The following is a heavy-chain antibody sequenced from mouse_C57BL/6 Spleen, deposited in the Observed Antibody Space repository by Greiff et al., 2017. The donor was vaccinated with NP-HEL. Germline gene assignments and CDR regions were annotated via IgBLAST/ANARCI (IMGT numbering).Heavy chain of an antibody. Sequence: VQLQQSGPELVKPGASVKISCKASGYSFTDYYMNWVKQSNGKSLEWIGVINPNYGTTSYNQKFKGKATLTVDQSSSTAYMQLNSLTSEDSAVYYCAREGDLYDCYFLWYFDVWGTGTTVTVSS. CDR1: GYSFTDYY. D-gene: IGHD2-3*01. V-gene: IGHV1-39*01. CDR3: AREGDLYDCYFLWYFDV. CDR2: INPNYGTT. J-gene: IGHJ1*03.